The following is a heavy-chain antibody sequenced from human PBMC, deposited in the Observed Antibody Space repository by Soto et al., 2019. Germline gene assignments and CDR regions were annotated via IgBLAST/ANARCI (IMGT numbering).Heavy chain of an antibody. Sequence: SVKVSCKASGDTFSSYAINWVRQAPGQGLEWMGGIIPMFCTANYAQKFKGRVTITAGESTSTVYMELSSLRSEDTTVYYCARVGPAHYYDSSGYYSPLDYWGQGTLVTVSS. CDR1: GDTFSSYA. CDR3: ARVGPAHYYDSSGYYSPLDY. CDR2: IIPMFCTA. J-gene: IGHJ4*02. D-gene: IGHD3-22*01. V-gene: IGHV1-69*13.